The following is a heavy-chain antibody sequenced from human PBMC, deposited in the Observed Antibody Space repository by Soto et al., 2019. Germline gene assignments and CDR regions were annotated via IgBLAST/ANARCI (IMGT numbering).Heavy chain of an antibody. J-gene: IGHJ4*02. Sequence: HPGGSLRLSCAASGFTFSSYEMNWVRQAPGKGLEWVSYISSSGSTIYYADSVKGRFTISRDNAKNSLYLQMNSLRAEDTAVYYCARDSLWAVAGPTASDYWGQGTLVTVSS. CDR1: GFTFSSYE. D-gene: IGHD6-19*01. CDR2: ISSSGSTI. CDR3: ARDSLWAVAGPTASDY. V-gene: IGHV3-48*03.